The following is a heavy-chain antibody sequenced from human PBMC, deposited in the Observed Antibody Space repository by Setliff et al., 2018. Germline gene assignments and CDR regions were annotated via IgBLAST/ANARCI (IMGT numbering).Heavy chain of an antibody. CDR3: VREGVDSRSSTDYRYYKDV. J-gene: IGHJ6*03. CDR1: GGTFSSYG. D-gene: IGHD3-22*01. CDR2: TIPMFGTT. V-gene: IGHV1-69*05. Sequence: SVKVSCKASGGTFSSYGISWVRQAPGQGLEWMGGTIPMFGTTNYARKFQGRVTIITDESTSTAFMQLISLRSEDTAVYYCVREGVDSRSSTDYRYYKDVWGKGTTVTVSS.